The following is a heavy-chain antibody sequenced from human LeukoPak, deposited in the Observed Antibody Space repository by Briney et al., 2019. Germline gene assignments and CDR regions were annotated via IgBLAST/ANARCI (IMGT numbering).Heavy chain of an antibody. J-gene: IGHJ4*02. D-gene: IGHD1-14*01. Sequence: PGRSLRLSCAASGFTLSNYGMHWVRQAPGKGLEWVAVIWYDGSNKYYADSVKGRFTISRDNSKNTLYLQMNSLRAEDTAVYYCAGNHGPYYFDYWGQGTLVTVSS. V-gene: IGHV3-33*01. CDR2: IWYDGSNK. CDR3: AGNHGPYYFDY. CDR1: GFTLSNYG.